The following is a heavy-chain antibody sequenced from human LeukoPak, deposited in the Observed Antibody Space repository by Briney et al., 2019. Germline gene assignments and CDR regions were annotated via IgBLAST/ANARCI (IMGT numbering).Heavy chain of an antibody. CDR2: INPSGGST. Sequence: ASVKVSCKASGYTFTSYYMHWVRQAPGQGLEWVGIINPSGGSTNYAQKFQGRVTITRNTPINTAYMELSSLTSEDTAVYYCARMTVSGRDNWFDPWGQGTLVTVSS. CDR1: GYTFTSYY. CDR3: ARMTVSGRDNWFDP. D-gene: IGHD6-19*01. V-gene: IGHV1-46*01. J-gene: IGHJ5*02.